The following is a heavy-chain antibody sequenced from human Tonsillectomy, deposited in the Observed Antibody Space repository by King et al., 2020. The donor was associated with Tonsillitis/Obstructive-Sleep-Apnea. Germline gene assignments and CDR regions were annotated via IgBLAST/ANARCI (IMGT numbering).Heavy chain of an antibody. V-gene: IGHV1-18*01. J-gene: IGHJ3*02. D-gene: IGHD3-3*01. CDR2: ISAYNGNT. CDR3: ARTNYDFWSGYSYDAFDI. Sequence: QLVQSGAEVKKPGASVKVSCKASGYTFTSYGISWVRQAPGQGLEWMGWISAYNGNTNYAQKIQGRVTMTTDTSTSTAYMELRSLRSDDTAVYYCARTNYDFWSGYSYDAFDIWGQGTMVTVSS. CDR1: GYTFTSYG.